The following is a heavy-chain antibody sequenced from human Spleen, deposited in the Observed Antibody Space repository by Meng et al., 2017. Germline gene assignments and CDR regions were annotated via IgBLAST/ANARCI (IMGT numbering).Heavy chain of an antibody. CDR1: GFTFIDYY. CDR2: ISNSGNTI. CDR3: ARYLRHDYKGFDY. Sequence: GGSLRLSCAASGFTFIDYYMSWIRQAPGKGLEWVSYISNSGNTIHNADPVKGRIAISRDNAKNSLFLHMNSLRAEDTAVYYCARYLRHDYKGFDYWGQGTLVTVSS. V-gene: IGHV3-11*01. J-gene: IGHJ4*02. D-gene: IGHD5-24*01.